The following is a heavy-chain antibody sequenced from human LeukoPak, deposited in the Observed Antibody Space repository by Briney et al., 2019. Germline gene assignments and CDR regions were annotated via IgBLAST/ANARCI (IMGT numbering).Heavy chain of an antibody. CDR2: IYSGGTT. CDR1: GFTVSNNY. D-gene: IGHD3-22*01. Sequence: PGGSLRLSCKASGFTVSNNYMNWVRQAPGKGLEWVALIYSGGTTNYADSVKGRFTISRDNSKNTLYLQMNSLRAEDTAVYYCARWRESSGYYSSAHYFDYWGQGTLVTVSS. V-gene: IGHV3-53*01. CDR3: ARWRESSGYYSSAHYFDY. J-gene: IGHJ4*02.